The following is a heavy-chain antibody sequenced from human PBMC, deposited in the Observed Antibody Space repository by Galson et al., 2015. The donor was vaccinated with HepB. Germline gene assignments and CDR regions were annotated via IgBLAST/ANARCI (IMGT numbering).Heavy chain of an antibody. D-gene: IGHD2-15*01. Sequence: ETLSLTCNVSGGSFTSSSFYWAWIRQPPGKGLEWIGSIYYSGGTYYNPSLGGRIAISADRSTNQISLKLTSATATDTAVYYCARPFCIGASCYSVFDAFDIWGPGTMVTVSA. CDR1: GGSFTSSSFY. V-gene: IGHV4-39*01. CDR3: ARPFCIGASCYSVFDAFDI. CDR2: IYYSGGT. J-gene: IGHJ3*02.